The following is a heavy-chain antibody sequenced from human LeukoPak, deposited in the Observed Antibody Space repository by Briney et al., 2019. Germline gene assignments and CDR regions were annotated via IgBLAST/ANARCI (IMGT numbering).Heavy chain of an antibody. Sequence: SETLSLTCTVSGGSISSYYWSWIRQHPGKGLEWIGYIYYSGSTYYNPSLKSRVTISVDTSKNQFSLKLSSVTAADTAVYYCARGPYCSGGSCYAVDWGQGTLVTVSS. CDR3: ARGPYCSGGSCYAVD. CDR1: GGSISSYY. D-gene: IGHD2-15*01. J-gene: IGHJ4*02. CDR2: IYYSGST. V-gene: IGHV4-59*12.